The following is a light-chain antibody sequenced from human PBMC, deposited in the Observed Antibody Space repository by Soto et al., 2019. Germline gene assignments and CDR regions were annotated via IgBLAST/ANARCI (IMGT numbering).Light chain of an antibody. J-gene: IGKJ2*01. CDR3: QQRSNSFYT. V-gene: IGKV3-11*01. Sequence: EIVLTQSPATLSLSPGERATLSCRASQSVSSYLAWYQQKPGQAPRLLIYDASNRATGIPARFSGSGSGTDFTLTSSSLAPEDFAVYCCQQRSNSFYTFGQGTKLEIK. CDR2: DAS. CDR1: QSVSSY.